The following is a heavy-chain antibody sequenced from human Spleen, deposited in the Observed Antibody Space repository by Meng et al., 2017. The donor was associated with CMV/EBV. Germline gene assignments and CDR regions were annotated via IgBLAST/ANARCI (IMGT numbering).Heavy chain of an antibody. D-gene: IGHD4-23*01. V-gene: IGHV3-7*01. CDR3: VRGGNAAPDY. CDR1: GFSFSRYW. J-gene: IGHJ4*02. Sequence: LSLTCAASGFSFSRYWMTWVRQAPGKGLGWVATIKQDGSEKYYVDSVKGRFTISRDNAKNSLYLQMNSLRAEDTAVYHCVRGGNAAPDYWGQGTLVTVSS. CDR2: IKQDGSEK.